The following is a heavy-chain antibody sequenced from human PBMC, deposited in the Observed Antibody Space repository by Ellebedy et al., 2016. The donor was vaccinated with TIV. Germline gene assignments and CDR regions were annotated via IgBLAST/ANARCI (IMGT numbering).Heavy chain of an antibody. CDR2: IDYSGST. Sequence: MPGGSLRLSCTVVSGGSMSSFYWSWLRQPPGRGLEWIGYIDYSGSTNYNPSLKGRGTISVATSKNQFPLRLNSVTAADTAVYFCARGWATRPVDFWGQGTLVTVSS. J-gene: IGHJ4*02. CDR1: GGSMSSFY. CDR3: ARGWATRPVDF. V-gene: IGHV4-59*01. D-gene: IGHD6-19*01.